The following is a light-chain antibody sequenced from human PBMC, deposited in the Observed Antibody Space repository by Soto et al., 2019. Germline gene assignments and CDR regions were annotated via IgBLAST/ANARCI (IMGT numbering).Light chain of an antibody. CDR3: QQYGSSGT. Sequence: EIVLTQSPATLSFSPGERATLSCRASPSVSNSLAWYQHKPGQAPRLLIYDASNRATGVPTRFSGSGSGTDFTLTISSLEPEDFAVYYCQQYGSSGTFGQGTKVE. J-gene: IGKJ1*01. V-gene: IGKV3-11*01. CDR1: PSVSNS. CDR2: DAS.